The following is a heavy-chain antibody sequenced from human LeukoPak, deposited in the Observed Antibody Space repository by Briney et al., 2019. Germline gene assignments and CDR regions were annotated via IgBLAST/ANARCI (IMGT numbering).Heavy chain of an antibody. V-gene: IGHV3-30*02. CDR2: IRYDGSNK. Sequence: PGGSLRLSCAASGFTFSSYGMHWVRQAPGKGLEWVAFIRYDGSNKYYADSVKGRFTISRDNSKNTLYLQMNSLRAEDTAVYYCAKSTSPRNPLYYLDYWGQGTLVTVSS. CDR3: AKSTSPRNPLYYLDY. D-gene: IGHD3-16*01. CDR1: GFTFSSYG. J-gene: IGHJ4*02.